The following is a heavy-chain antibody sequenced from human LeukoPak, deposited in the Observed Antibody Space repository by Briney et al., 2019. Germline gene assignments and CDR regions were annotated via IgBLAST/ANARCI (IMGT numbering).Heavy chain of an antibody. CDR1: GFTFSNYG. V-gene: IGHV3-74*01. CDR2: SNIDGSIT. D-gene: IGHD1/OR15-1a*01. Sequence: GRSLRLSCAASGFTFSNYGMHWVRQAPGKGLVWVSRSNIDGSITSYADSVKGRFTISRDNAKNTLYLQMNSLRAEDTAVYYCARSNNGFDYWGQGTLVTVSS. J-gene: IGHJ4*02. CDR3: ARSNNGFDY.